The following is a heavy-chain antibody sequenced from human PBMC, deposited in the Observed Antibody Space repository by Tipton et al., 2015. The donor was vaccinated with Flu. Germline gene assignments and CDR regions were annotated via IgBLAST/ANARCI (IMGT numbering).Heavy chain of an antibody. CDR3: ARGGQWLARDY. D-gene: IGHD6-19*01. Sequence: LRLSCTVSGGSITSSSYYWGWIRQPPGKGPEWIGSINYSGSTYYNPSLKSRVTISVEMSKNQFFLKVSSVTAADTAVYYCARGGQWLARDYWGQGTLVTVSS. CDR1: GGSITSSSYY. CDR2: INYSGST. J-gene: IGHJ4*02. V-gene: IGHV4-39*07.